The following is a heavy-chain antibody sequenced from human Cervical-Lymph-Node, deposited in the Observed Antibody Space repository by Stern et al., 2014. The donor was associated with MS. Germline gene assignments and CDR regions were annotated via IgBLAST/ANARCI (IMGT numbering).Heavy chain of an antibody. CDR2: ISSSSSTI. J-gene: IGHJ4*02. V-gene: IGHV3-48*02. D-gene: IGHD1-26*01. CDR3: ARPQRGSYYAYYFDY. Sequence: EVQLVESGGGLVQPGGSLRLSCAASGFTFSSYSMNWVRQAPGKGLEWVSYISSSSSTIYYADSVKGRFTISRDNAKNSLYLQMNSLRDEDTAVYYCARPQRGSYYAYYFDYWGQGTLVTVSS. CDR1: GFTFSSYS.